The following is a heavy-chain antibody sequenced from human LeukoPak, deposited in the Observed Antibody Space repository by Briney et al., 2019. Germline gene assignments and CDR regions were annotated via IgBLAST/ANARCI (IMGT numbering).Heavy chain of an antibody. J-gene: IGHJ4*02. CDR1: GYTFTSYY. D-gene: IGHD6-13*01. V-gene: IGHV1-46*01. CDR3: ARDHLGAAPGALRQHYFDY. CDR2: INPSGGST. Sequence: GASVKVSCKASGYTFTSYYIHWVRQAPGQGLEWMGIINPSGGSTSYAQEFQGRVTMTRDTSTSTVYMELSSLRSEDTAVYYCARDHLGAAPGALRQHYFDYWGQGTLVTVSS.